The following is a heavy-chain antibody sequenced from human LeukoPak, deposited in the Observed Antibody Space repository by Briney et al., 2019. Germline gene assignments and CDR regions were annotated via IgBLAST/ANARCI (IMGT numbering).Heavy chain of an antibody. CDR1: GGSTSSADYY. Sequence: SETLCLTCTVSGGSTSSADYYWSWIRQPPGKGLEWIGYIYYSGSTYYNPSLESRVTISVDTSKNQFSLKLTSMTAADTAVYYCARQGRTPAHYGGNSPYYFDCWGQGTLVTVSS. V-gene: IGHV4-30-4*01. D-gene: IGHD4-23*01. CDR3: ARQGRTPAHYGGNSPYYFDC. CDR2: IYYSGST. J-gene: IGHJ4*02.